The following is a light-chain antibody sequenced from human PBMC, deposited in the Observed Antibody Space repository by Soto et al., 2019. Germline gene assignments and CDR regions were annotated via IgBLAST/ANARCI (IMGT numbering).Light chain of an antibody. J-gene: IGLJ2*01. CDR3: TSYSSGSSLVI. Sequence: QSVLTQPRSVSGSPGQSVTISCTGTNSDIGNYIYVSWYREHPGNAPKLIIYEVTNRPSGISNRFSGSKSGNTASLTISGLQDDDESYYYCTSYSSGSSLVIFGGGTKVTVL. V-gene: IGLV2-14*01. CDR1: NSDIGNYIY. CDR2: EVT.